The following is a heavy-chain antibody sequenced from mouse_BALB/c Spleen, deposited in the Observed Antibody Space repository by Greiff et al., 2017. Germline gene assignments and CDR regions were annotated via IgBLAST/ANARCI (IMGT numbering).Heavy chain of an antibody. D-gene: IGHD2-3*01. CDR1: GFTFSSYG. CDR3: ARRYDGYWYFDV. J-gene: IGHJ1*01. Sequence: DVKLVESGGDLVKPGGSLKLSCAASGFTFSSYGMSWVRQTPDKRLEWVATISSGGSYTYYPDSVKGRFTISRDNAKNTLYLQMSSLKSEDTAMYYCARRYDGYWYFDVWGAGTTVTVSS. CDR2: ISSGGSYT. V-gene: IGHV5-6*02.